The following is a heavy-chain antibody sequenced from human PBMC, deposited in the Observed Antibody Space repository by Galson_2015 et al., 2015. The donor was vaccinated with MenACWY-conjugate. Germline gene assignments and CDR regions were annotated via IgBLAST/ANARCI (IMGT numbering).Heavy chain of an antibody. CDR3: ATGGAQALTPVTMRY. J-gene: IGHJ4*02. CDR2: VDPEDAET. D-gene: IGHD4-17*01. V-gene: IGHV1-69-2*01. Sequence: VKVSCKVSGYTFIDYYIHWVQQAPGKGLEWMGLVDPEDAETIYTERFRGRVTITADTSTDTAYMELSSLGSEDTAVYYCATGGAQALTPVTMRYWGQGTLVTVSS. CDR1: GYTFIDYY.